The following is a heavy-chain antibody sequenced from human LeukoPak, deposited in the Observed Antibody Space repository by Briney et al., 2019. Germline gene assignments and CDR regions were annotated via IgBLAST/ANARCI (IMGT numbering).Heavy chain of an antibody. CDR2: ISYDGSNK. Sequence: GRSLRLSCAASGFTFSSYAMHWVRQAPGKGLGWVAVISYDGSNKYYADSVKGRFTISRDNSKNTLYLQMNSLRAEDTAVYYCARGHSSSWYFDYWGQGTLVTVSS. V-gene: IGHV3-30*01. CDR3: ARGHSSSWYFDY. D-gene: IGHD6-13*01. J-gene: IGHJ4*02. CDR1: GFTFSSYA.